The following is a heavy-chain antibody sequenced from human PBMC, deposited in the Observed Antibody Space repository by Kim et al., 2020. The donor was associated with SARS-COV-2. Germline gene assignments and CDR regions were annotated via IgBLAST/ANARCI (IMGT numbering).Heavy chain of an antibody. Sequence: GESLKISCKGSGYSFTSYWIGWVRQMPGKGLEWMGIIYPGDSDTRYSPSFQGQVTISADKSISTAYLQWSSLKASDTAMYYCARLNDCGELLLFCGMDVWGQGTTVTVSS. CDR2: IYPGDSDT. D-gene: IGHD3-10*01. CDR3: ARLNDCGELLLFCGMDV. J-gene: IGHJ6*02. CDR1: GYSFTSYW. V-gene: IGHV5-51*01.